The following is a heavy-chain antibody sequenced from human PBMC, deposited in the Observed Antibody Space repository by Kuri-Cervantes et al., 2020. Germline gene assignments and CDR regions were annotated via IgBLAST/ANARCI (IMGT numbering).Heavy chain of an antibody. J-gene: IGHJ4*02. Sequence: SGPTLVTSTPTVTLSSTFSSFSIRTSGGGVGWIREPRGKALEWLALNDWDDDKRYSPSLKSRLTITKNASKNQVDLTMTNMDPVDTATYYCARTNGHDYDAVIPLPFDYWGQGTLVTVSS. CDR2: NDWDDDK. CDR3: ARTNGHDYDAVIPLPFDY. CDR1: SFSIRTSGGG. D-gene: IGHD4-17*01. V-gene: IGHV2-5*02.